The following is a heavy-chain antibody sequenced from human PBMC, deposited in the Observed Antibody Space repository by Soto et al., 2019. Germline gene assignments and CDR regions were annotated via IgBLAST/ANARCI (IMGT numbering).Heavy chain of an antibody. D-gene: IGHD2-15*01. J-gene: IGHJ6*02. V-gene: IGHV3-11*01. Sequence: GSLKLSCAASGVTFSDYYMSWIRKAPGAGLEWVSYICSCGSTIYYADSVNDRFTISRDNAKNSLYLQMNSLRAEDTAVYYCARAAIVVVVAASYGMDVWGQGTTVTVSS. CDR3: ARAAIVVVVAASYGMDV. CDR1: GVTFSDYY. CDR2: ICSCGSTI.